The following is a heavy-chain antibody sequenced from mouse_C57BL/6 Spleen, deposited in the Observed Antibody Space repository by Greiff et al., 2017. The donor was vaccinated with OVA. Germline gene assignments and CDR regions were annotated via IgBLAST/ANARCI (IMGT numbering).Heavy chain of an antibody. CDR1: GFNIKDDY. Sequence: VQLQQSGAELVRTGASVKLSCTASGFNIKDDYMHWVKPRPEQGLEWIGWIDPENGDTEYASKFQGKATITADTSSNTAYLQLSSLTSEDTAVYYCTGLRPVAYWGQGTLVTVSA. J-gene: IGHJ3*01. D-gene: IGHD2-4*01. CDR3: TGLRPVAY. V-gene: IGHV14-4*01. CDR2: IDPENGDT.